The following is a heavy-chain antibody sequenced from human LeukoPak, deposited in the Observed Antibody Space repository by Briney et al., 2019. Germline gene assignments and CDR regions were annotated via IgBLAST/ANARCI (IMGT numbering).Heavy chain of an antibody. CDR2: INHSGST. CDR3: ATRAYYYGSGSYPDY. J-gene: IGHJ4*02. V-gene: IGHV4-34*01. Sequence: SETLSLTCAVYGGSFSGYYWSWIRQPPGKGLEWIGEINHSGSTNYNPSLKSRVTISVDTSKNQFSLKLSSVTAADTAVYYCATRAYYYGSGSYPDYWGQGTLVTVSS. CDR1: GGSFSGYY. D-gene: IGHD3-10*01.